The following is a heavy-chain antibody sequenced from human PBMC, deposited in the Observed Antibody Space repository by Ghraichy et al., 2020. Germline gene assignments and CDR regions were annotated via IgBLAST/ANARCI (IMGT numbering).Heavy chain of an antibody. CDR2: INPNRRGT. V-gene: IGHV1-2*02. CDR3: ASSLGTTVTTFWFDP. Sequence: ASVKVSCKASGYLVTDSYIHWVRQAPVLGLEWMGWINPNRRGTSYPQRFQGRVTLTSDTSIGTVYMELSSLESDDTAVYYCASSLGTTVTTFWFDPWGQGTLVSVSS. CDR1: GYLVTDSY. D-gene: IGHD4-17*01. J-gene: IGHJ5*02.